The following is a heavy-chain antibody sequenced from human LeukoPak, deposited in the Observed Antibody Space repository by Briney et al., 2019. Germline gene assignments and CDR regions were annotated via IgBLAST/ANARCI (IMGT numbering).Heavy chain of an antibody. Sequence: PSETLSLTCTVSGGFLSSYYWNWIRQTPGKGLEWIGSIYSSGNTNYNPSLKSRVTISVDTSKNQFSLMLTSVTAADTAVYYCARGVVITGLDYWGQGTLVTVSS. D-gene: IGHD3-3*01. J-gene: IGHJ4*02. CDR3: ARGVVITGLDY. CDR1: GGFLSSYY. CDR2: IYSSGNT. V-gene: IGHV4-59*01.